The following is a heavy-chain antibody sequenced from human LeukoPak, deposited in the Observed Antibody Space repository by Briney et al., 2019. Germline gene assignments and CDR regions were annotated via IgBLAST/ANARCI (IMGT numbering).Heavy chain of an antibody. CDR1: GGSFSGYY. D-gene: IGHD5-18*01. V-gene: IGHV4-34*01. CDR2: INHSGST. CDR3: ARGTHSYGRAIDY. Sequence: PSQTLSLTCAVYGGSFSGYYWSWIRQPPGKGREWIGEINHSGSTNYNPSLKSRVTISLDTSKNQFSLKLSSVTAADTAVYYCARGTHSYGRAIDYWGQGTLVTVSS. J-gene: IGHJ4*02.